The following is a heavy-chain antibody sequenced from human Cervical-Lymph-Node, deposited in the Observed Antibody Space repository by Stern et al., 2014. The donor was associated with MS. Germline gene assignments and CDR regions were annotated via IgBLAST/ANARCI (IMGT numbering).Heavy chain of an antibody. CDR2: IDSDGST. J-gene: IGHJ5*01. D-gene: IGHD1-26*01. Sequence: VQLVESGPGLVKPSETVSLTCTVSGGSMSSKYWNWIRQPPGKGLEWIGYIDSDGSTNYNPSLKSRVIISLDTSTNQFSLRLTSVTAADTAVYYCARVTGRGTRQNWFDSWGQGTLVTVSS. V-gene: IGHV4-59*01. CDR3: ARVTGRGTRQNWFDS. CDR1: GGSMSSKY.